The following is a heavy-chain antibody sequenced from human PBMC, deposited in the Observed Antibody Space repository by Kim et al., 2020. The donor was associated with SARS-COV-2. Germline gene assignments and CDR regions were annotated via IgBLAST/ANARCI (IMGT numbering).Heavy chain of an antibody. J-gene: IGHJ4*02. CDR3: AKEGRAIVNFDWLLRGDATGGGIDY. D-gene: IGHD3-9*01. Sequence: GGSLRLSCAASGFTFSSYAMSWVRQAPGKGLEWVSAISGSGGSTYYADSVKGRFTISRDNSKNTLYLQMNSLRAEDTAVYYCAKEGRAIVNFDWLLRGDATGGGIDYWGQGTLVTVSS. CDR2: ISGSGGST. CDR1: GFTFSSYA. V-gene: IGHV3-23*01.